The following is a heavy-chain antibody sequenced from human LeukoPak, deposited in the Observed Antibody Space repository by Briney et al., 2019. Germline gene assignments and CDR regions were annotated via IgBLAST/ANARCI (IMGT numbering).Heavy chain of an antibody. CDR2: ISAYSGST. V-gene: IGHV1-18*01. Sequence: ASVKVSCKASGYIFTSYGISWVRQAPGQGLEWMGWISAYSGSTNYAQKLQGRVTMTTDTSTSTAYMELRSLRSDDTAVYYCARDQPHPGCSGTSCWGNWFDPWGQGTLVTVSS. D-gene: IGHD2-2*01. J-gene: IGHJ5*02. CDR3: ARDQPHPGCSGTSCWGNWFDP. CDR1: GYIFTSYG.